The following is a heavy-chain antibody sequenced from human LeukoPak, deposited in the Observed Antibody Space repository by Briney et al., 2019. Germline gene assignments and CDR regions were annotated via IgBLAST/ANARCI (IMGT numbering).Heavy chain of an antibody. V-gene: IGHV4-59*08. CDR2: IYYSGST. CDR3: ARVTCGGDCYSVGMDV. J-gene: IGHJ6*02. CDR1: GGSISSYY. Sequence: PSETLSLTCTVSGGSISSYYWSWIRQPPGKGLEWIGYIYYSGSTNYNSSLKSRVTISVDTSKNQFSLKLSSVTAADTAVYYCARVTCGGDCYSVGMDVWGQGTTVTVSS. D-gene: IGHD2-21*02.